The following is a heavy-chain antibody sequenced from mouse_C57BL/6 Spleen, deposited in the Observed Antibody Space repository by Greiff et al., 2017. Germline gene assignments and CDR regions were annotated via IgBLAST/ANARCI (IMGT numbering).Heavy chain of an antibody. CDR1: GYTFTSYW. V-gene: IGHV1-52*01. CDR2: IDPSDSET. CDR3: ASCDSSGYPYYFDY. Sequence: QVQLQQPGAELVRPGSSVKLSCKASGYTFTSYWMHWVKQRPIQGLEWIGNIDPSDSETHYNQKFKDKATLTVDKSSSTAYMQLSSLTSEDSAVYYCASCDSSGYPYYFDYWGKGTTLTVSS. D-gene: IGHD3-2*02. J-gene: IGHJ2*01.